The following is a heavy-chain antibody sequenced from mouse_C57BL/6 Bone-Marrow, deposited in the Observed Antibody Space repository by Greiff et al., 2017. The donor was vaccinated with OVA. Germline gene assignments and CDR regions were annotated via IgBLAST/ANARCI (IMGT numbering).Heavy chain of an antibody. CDR2: ISYDGSN. D-gene: IGHD2-5*01. V-gene: IGHV3-6*01. J-gene: IGHJ4*01. CDR3: ARNAYYSNYDYYAMDY. Sequence: ESGPGLVKPSQSLSLTCSVTGYSITSGYFWNWIRQFPGNKLEWMGYISYDGSNNYNPSLKNRNSITRDTSKNKFYLKLNSVTTEDTATYYCARNAYYSNYDYYAMDYWGRGTSVTVSA. CDR1: GYSITSGYF.